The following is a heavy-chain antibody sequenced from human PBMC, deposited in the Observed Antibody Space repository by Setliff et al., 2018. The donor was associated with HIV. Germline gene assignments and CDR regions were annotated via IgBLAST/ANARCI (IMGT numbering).Heavy chain of an antibody. J-gene: IGHJ5*02. D-gene: IGHD6-13*01. Sequence: KTSETLSLTCNVSGFSFRNGFYNWGWIRQPPGKGLEWIGTIYYSGTTYYNPSLKSRVTMSIDTSQNQFSLKLTSVTATDTAVYYCARHRYSSSINWFDPWGQGTLVTVSS. CDR2: IYYSGTT. CDR1: GFSFRNGFYN. V-gene: IGHV4-39*01. CDR3: ARHRYSSSINWFDP.